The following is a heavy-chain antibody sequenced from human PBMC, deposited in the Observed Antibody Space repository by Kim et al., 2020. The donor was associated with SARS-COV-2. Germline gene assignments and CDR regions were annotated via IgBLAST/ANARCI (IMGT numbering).Heavy chain of an antibody. Sequence: GGSLRLSCAASGLTFSSYSMNWVRQAPGKGLEWVSSISSSSSYIYYADSVKGRFTISRDNAKNSLYLQMNSLRAEDTAVYYCARDSVDRLSSSGKKPFDYWGQGTLVTVAS. CDR1: GLTFSSYS. V-gene: IGHV3-21*01. D-gene: IGHD6-6*01. CDR2: ISSSSSYI. CDR3: ARDSVDRLSSSGKKPFDY. J-gene: IGHJ4*02.